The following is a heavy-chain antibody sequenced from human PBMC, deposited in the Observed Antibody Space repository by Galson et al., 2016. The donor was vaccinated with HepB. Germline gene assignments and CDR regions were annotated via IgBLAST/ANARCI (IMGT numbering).Heavy chain of an antibody. CDR3: ARDRDAYDFWSGSRGSKCFDS. Sequence: SLRLSCAASGFTFSSYSMNWVRQAPGQGLEWVSSISGNSYYIYYADSVKGRFTISRDNAKRSLYLQMNSLRAEDTAVYYWARDRDAYDFWSGSRGSKCFDSWGQGVLVTVSS. D-gene: IGHD3-3*01. J-gene: IGHJ5*01. CDR1: GFTFSSYS. V-gene: IGHV3-21*01. CDR2: ISGNSYYI.